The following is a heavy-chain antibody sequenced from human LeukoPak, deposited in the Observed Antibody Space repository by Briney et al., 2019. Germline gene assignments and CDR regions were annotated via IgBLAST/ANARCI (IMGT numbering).Heavy chain of an antibody. CDR3: ARASGCYDF. D-gene: IGHD1-26*01. V-gene: IGHV3-33*01. Sequence: GRSLRLSCVTSGFTFNDYGMHWVRQAPGKGLEWVAVIWSDGTNKYYADSVKGRFTISRDNSKNTLYLQMNSLRAEDTAVYYCARASGCYDFWGQGTLVTVSS. J-gene: IGHJ4*02. CDR2: IWSDGTNK. CDR1: GFTFNDYG.